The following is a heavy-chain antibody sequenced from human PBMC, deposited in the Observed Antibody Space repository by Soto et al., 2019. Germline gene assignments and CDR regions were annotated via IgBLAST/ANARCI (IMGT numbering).Heavy chain of an antibody. CDR1: GFSLSTSGVG. CDR3: AHRQGRFGELLSPPDWFDP. CDR2: IYWNDDK. J-gene: IGHJ5*02. V-gene: IGHV2-5*01. Sequence: SGPTLVNPTQTLTLTCTFSGFSLSTSGVGVGWIRQPPGKALEWLALIYWNDDKRYSPSLKSRLTITKDTPKNQVVLTMTNMDPVDTATYYCAHRQGRFGELLSPPDWFDPWGQGTLVTVSS. D-gene: IGHD3-10*01.